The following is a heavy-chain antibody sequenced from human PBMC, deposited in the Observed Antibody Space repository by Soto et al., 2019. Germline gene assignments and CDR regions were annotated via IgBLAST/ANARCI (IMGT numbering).Heavy chain of an antibody. CDR1: GYASLSYA. D-gene: IGHD3-10*01. V-gene: IGHV1-3*01. CDR3: AREVPGVTSFDY. CDR2: INAGVDGT. J-gene: IGHJ4*02. Sequence: QVQLVQSGPEMMQPGASVKVSCTASGYASLSYAMHWVRQVHGQVYEWLGWINAGVDGTMYSERFQGRVRITRDTAANTVYMELNALTSEDTAVYYCAREVPGVTSFDYWGQGTLVIVSS.